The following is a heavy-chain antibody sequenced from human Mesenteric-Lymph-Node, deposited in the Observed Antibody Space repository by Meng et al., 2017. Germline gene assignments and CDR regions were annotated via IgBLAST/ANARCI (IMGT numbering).Heavy chain of an antibody. CDR2: ISVSGGNT. J-gene: IGHJ4*02. Sequence: GGSLRLSCAASGFTFSTYAMSWVRQAPGKGLEWVSGISVSGGNTYYADSVKGRFTISRDTSKNTLYLQMNSLRAEDTAVYYCAKSFNGYNYGKFDYWGQGTLVTVSS. D-gene: IGHD5-18*01. CDR3: AKSFNGYNYGKFDY. CDR1: GFTFSTYA. V-gene: IGHV3-23*01.